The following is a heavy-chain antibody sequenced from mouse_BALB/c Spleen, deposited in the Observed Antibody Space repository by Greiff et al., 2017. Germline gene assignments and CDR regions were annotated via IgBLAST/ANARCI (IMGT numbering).Heavy chain of an antibody. CDR1: GYTFSSYW. V-gene: IGHV1-9*01. J-gene: IGHJ4*01. Sequence: QVQLKQSGAELMKPGASVKISCKATGYTFSSYWIEWVKQRPGHGLEWIGEILPGSGSTNYNEKFKGKATFTADTSSNTAYMQLSSLTSEDSAVYYCARVGRVYAMDYWGQGTSVTVSS. D-gene: IGHD4-1*01. CDR2: ILPGSGST. CDR3: ARVGRVYAMDY.